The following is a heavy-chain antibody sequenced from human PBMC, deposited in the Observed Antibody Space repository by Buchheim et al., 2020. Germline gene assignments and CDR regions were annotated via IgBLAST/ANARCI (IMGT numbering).Heavy chain of an antibody. CDR3: ARDFRSYYGMDV. CDR2: ISSSSITI. CDR1: GFTFSSYS. J-gene: IGHJ6*02. Sequence: EVQLVESGGGLVQPGGSLRLSCAASGFTFSSYSMNWVRQAPGKGLEWVSYISSSSITIYYADSVKGRFTISRDNAKNSLYLQMNSLRAEDTAVYYCARDFRSYYGMDVWGQGTT. V-gene: IGHV3-48*01. D-gene: IGHD3-10*01.